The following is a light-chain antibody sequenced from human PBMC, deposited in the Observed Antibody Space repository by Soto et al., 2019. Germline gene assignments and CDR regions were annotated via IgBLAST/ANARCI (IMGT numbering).Light chain of an antibody. Sequence: QSVPTQPPSASGSPGQSVTISCTGTSSNVGAYNSVSWYQQHPGKAPKLMIYEVSKRPSGVPDRFSGSRSGNTASLTVSGLQAEDEADYYCSSYAGSNNFVFGTGTKLTV. J-gene: IGLJ1*01. V-gene: IGLV2-8*01. CDR2: EVS. CDR1: SSNVGAYNS. CDR3: SSYAGSNNFV.